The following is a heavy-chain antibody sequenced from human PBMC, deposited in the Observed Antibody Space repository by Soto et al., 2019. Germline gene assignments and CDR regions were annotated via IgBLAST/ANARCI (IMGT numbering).Heavy chain of an antibody. D-gene: IGHD5-12*01. V-gene: IGHV4-31*03. CDR3: ARGKGYSGYDFEFVDY. CDR2: IYYSGST. J-gene: IGHJ4*02. CDR1: GGSISSGGYY. Sequence: QVQLQESGPGLVKPSQTLSLTCTVSGGSISSGGYYWSWIRQHPGKGLEWIGYIYYSGSTYYNPSLKSRVTISADTSKNQFSLNLSSVTAADTAVYYCARGKGYSGYDFEFVDYWGQGTLVTVSS.